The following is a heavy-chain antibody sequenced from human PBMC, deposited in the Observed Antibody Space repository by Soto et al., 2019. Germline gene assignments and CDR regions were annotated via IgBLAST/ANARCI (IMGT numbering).Heavy chain of an antibody. Sequence: SETLSITCTVSGGSISSYYWSWIRQPPGKGLEWIGYIYYSGSTNYNPSLKSRVTISVDTSKNQFSLKLSSVTAADTAVYYCAREVPARHPVLRYGMDFWGQGTTLTVSS. V-gene: IGHV4-59*01. CDR1: GGSISSYY. J-gene: IGHJ6*02. CDR3: AREVPARHPVLRYGMDF. CDR2: IYYSGST. D-gene: IGHD2-2*01.